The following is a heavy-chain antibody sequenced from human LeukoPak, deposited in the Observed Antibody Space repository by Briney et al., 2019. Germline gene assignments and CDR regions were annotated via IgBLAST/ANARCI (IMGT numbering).Heavy chain of an antibody. V-gene: IGHV4-59*12. CDR2: IYDSGST. CDR1: GGSISSYY. CDR3: ARAPDCSSTSCYFDY. D-gene: IGHD2-2*01. J-gene: IGHJ4*02. Sequence: PSETLSLTCTVSGGSISSYYWSWIRQPPGKGLEWIGYIYDSGSTNYNPSLKSRVIISGDTSKNQFSLKLSSVTAADTAVYYCARAPDCSSTSCYFDYWGQGTLVTVSS.